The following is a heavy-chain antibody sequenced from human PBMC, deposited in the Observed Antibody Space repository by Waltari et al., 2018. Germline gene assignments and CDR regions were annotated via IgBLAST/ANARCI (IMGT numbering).Heavy chain of an antibody. Sequence: QVQLVQSGAEVKKPGSSVKVSCKDSGGTLSTYAISWVRQAPGQGLEWMGGIIPILGTTNYAQKVQGRVTMTADESTSTAYMELSSLRSEDTAVYYCARNTCYYDNSGHYVFDYWGQGTLVTVSS. V-gene: IGHV1-69*01. CDR3: ARNTCYYDNSGHYVFDY. CDR1: GGTLSTYA. D-gene: IGHD3-22*01. CDR2: IIPILGTT. J-gene: IGHJ4*02.